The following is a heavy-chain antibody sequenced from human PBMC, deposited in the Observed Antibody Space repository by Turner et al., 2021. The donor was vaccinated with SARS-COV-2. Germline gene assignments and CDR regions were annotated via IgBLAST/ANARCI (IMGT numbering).Heavy chain of an antibody. V-gene: IGHV4-39*01. D-gene: IGHD1-1*01. J-gene: IGHJ4*02. CDR3: ARLRPTQNFDY. Sequence: QLQLQESGPGLVKPSETLSLTCTVSCGSISSSSYYWGWIRQPPGEGLEWIGGIYYSGSTYYNQSLKSRVSISVDTSKNQFSLKLSSVTAADTAVYYCARLRPTQNFDYWGQGTLVTVSS. CDR2: IYYSGST. CDR1: CGSISSSSYY.